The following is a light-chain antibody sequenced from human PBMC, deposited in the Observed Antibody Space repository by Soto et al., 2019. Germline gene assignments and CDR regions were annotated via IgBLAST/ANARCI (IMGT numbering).Light chain of an antibody. Sequence: QSAVTQPRSVSGSPGQSVTISCTGTSGEVGEYHYVSWYQQHPGKAPKLMIFDVTKRPSGVPDRFSGSKSGYTASLTISWLQSDDDADYYCCSYAGGYTYVFGTGTKVTVL. V-gene: IGLV2-11*01. J-gene: IGLJ1*01. CDR3: CSYAGGYTYV. CDR2: DVT. CDR1: SGEVGEYHY.